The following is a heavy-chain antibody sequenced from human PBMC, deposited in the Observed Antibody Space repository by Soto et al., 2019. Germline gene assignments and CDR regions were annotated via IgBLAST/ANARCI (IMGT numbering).Heavy chain of an antibody. J-gene: IGHJ4*02. V-gene: IGHV1-18*04. D-gene: IGHD2-8*02. CDR1: GYTFINYG. Sequence: ASVKVSCKASGYTFINYGISWVRQAPGQGLEWLGWINTYSDRTNYAQEFQGRVSMTTEKSTSTVCMELRSLRSGDTALYYCARDYTGRGYFDHWGQGSLVTVSS. CDR3: ARDYTGRGYFDH. CDR2: INTYSDRT.